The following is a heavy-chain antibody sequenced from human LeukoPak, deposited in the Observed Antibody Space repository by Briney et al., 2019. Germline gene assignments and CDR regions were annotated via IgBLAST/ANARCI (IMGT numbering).Heavy chain of an antibody. CDR2: INHSGST. J-gene: IGHJ4*02. V-gene: IGHV4-34*01. CDR1: GGSFSGYY. CDR3: ARESGYSGYDFDY. Sequence: SETLSLTYAVYGGSFSGYYWSWIRQPPGKGLEWIGEINHSGSTNYNPSLKSRVTISVDTSKNQFSLKLSSVTAADTAVYYCARESGYSGYDFDYWGQGTLVTVSS. D-gene: IGHD5-12*01.